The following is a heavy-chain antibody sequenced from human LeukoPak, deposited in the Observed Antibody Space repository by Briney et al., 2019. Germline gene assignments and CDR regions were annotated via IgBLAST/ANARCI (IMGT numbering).Heavy chain of an antibody. Sequence: AGGSLRLSCAASGFTVSSNEMSWVRQAPGKGLEWVSSISGGSTYYADSRKGRFTISRDNSKNTLYLQINSLRAEDTAVYYCAKDPRTYIVTTMIFEYWGQGTLVTVSS. V-gene: IGHV3-38-3*01. J-gene: IGHJ4*02. CDR3: AKDPRTYIVTTMIFEY. CDR1: GFTVSSNE. D-gene: IGHD5-12*01. CDR2: ISGGST.